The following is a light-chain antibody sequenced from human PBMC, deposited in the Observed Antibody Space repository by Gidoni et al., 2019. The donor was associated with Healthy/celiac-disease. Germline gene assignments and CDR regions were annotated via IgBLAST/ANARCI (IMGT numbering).Light chain of an antibody. J-gene: IGKJ2*01. CDR1: QSVSSN. CDR2: GAS. Sequence: IVITQSPATLSVSPGERATLSCRASQSVSSNLAWYQQKPGQAPRLLIYGASTRATGTPARFSGSGSGTEFTLTISSLQSEDFAVYYCQQYNNWPMYTFGQGTKLEIK. V-gene: IGKV3-15*01. CDR3: QQYNNWPMYT.